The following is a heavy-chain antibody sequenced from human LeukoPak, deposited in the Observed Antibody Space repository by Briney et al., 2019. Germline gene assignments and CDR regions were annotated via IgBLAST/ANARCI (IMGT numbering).Heavy chain of an antibody. Sequence: GGSLRLSCAASGFTFSSYAMNWVRQAPGKGLEWVSSISSSSSYIYYADSVKGRFTISRDNAKNSLYLQMNSLRAEDTAVYYCASIERVTWINWGQGTLVTVSS. V-gene: IGHV3-21*01. D-gene: IGHD3-16*01. CDR3: ASIERVTWIN. J-gene: IGHJ4*02. CDR1: GFTFSSYA. CDR2: ISSSSSYI.